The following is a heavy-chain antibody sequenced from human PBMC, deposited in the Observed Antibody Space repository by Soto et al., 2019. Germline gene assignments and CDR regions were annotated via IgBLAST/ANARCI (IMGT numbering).Heavy chain of an antibody. CDR2: IYSGGST. D-gene: IGHD6-19*01. J-gene: IGHJ4*02. V-gene: IGHV3-53*01. CDR1: GFTVSSNY. CDR3: ARLPGGSGWYYFDY. Sequence: EVPLVESGGGLIQPGGSLRLSCAASGFTVSSNYMNWVRQAPGKGLEWVSVIYSGGSTYYADSVKGRFTISRDNSKNTLYLQMNSLRAEDTAVYYCARLPGGSGWYYFDYWGQGTLVTVSS.